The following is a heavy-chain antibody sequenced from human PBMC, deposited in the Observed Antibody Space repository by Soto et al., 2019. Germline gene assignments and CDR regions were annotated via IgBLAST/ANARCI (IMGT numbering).Heavy chain of an antibody. CDR1: GYTFTSYY. Sequence: GASVKVSCKASGYTFTSYYMHWVRQAPGQGLEWMGIINPSGGSTSYAQKFQGRVTMTRDTSTSTVYMELSSLRSEDTAVFYWARDPRIAVAGTHAFDYWGQGTLVTVSS. V-gene: IGHV1-46*01. J-gene: IGHJ4*02. CDR3: ARDPRIAVAGTHAFDY. CDR2: INPSGGST. D-gene: IGHD6-19*01.